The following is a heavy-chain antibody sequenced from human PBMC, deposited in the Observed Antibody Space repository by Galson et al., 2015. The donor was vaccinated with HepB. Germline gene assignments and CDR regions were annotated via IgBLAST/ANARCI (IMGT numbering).Heavy chain of an antibody. D-gene: IGHD3/OR15-3a*01. CDR1: GYTFTGYY. CDR3: ARDRIRRGLIKYYFDY. Sequence: SVKVSCKASGYTFTGYYMHWVRQAPGQGLEWMGWINPNSGGTNYAQKFQGRVTMTRDTSISTAYMELSRLRSDDTAVYYCARDRIRRGLIKYYFDYWGQGTLVTVSS. V-gene: IGHV1-2*02. J-gene: IGHJ4*02. CDR2: INPNSGGT.